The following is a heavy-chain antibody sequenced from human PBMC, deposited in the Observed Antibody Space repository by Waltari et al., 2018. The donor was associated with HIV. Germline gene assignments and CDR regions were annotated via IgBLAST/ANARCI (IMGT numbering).Heavy chain of an antibody. Sequence: QVQLEESGGDLVKPGGSLRLSWTAPGFTFRDHYMSWMRQAPGKGLEWVAHISRGGSSTYYADSVKGRFTISRDNAKNSLYLQMLSLRAEDTAIYYCARGEQSAHGPSDYWGQGTLVTVSS. CDR1: GFTFRDHY. J-gene: IGHJ4*02. CDR2: ISRGGSST. CDR3: ARGEQSAHGPSDY. V-gene: IGHV3-11*01. D-gene: IGHD4-17*01.